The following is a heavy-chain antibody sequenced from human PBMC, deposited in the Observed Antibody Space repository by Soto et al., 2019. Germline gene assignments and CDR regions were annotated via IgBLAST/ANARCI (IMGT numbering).Heavy chain of an antibody. CDR3: ARDYSYQRSMDV. CDR2: ISYDGSNK. J-gene: IGHJ6*02. Sequence: QGQLVESGGGVVQPGRSLRLSCAASGFTFSNYAIHWVRQAPGKGLEWVAVISYDGSNKYYTDSVKGRFIISRDNSENTLYLQMSRLRAEDTAVYYRARDYSYQRSMDVWGQGTTVTVSS. D-gene: IGHD2-15*01. V-gene: IGHV3-30-3*01. CDR1: GFTFSNYA.